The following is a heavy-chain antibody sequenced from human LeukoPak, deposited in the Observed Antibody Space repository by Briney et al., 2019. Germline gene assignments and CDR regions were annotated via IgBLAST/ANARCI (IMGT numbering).Heavy chain of an antibody. V-gene: IGHV3-30*02. CDR3: ATGFSSSWYGGDV. J-gene: IGHJ6*04. CDR2: IRYDGSNK. Sequence: GGSLRLSCAASGFTFSSYGMHWVRQAPGKGLEWVAFIRYDGSNKYYADSVKGRFTISRDNAKNSLYLQMNSLRAEDTAVYYCATGFSSSWYGGDVWGKGTTVTISS. D-gene: IGHD6-13*01. CDR1: GFTFSSYG.